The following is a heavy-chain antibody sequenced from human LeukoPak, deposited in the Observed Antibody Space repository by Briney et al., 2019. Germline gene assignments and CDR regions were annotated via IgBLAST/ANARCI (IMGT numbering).Heavy chain of an antibody. CDR1: GASLSGFF. CDR2: IRHGGVS. J-gene: IGHJ3*02. Sequence: SETLSLTCGVSGASLSGFFWNWARQSPGEVLEWIGDIRHGGVSTYNPSLMGRVTITTDTSKNQFSLMLTSVTAADTGVYYCARGPNYYGDYIRSFPDAFHIWGRGTVVSVSS. D-gene: IGHD4-17*01. CDR3: ARGPNYYGDYIRSFPDAFHI. V-gene: IGHV4-34*01.